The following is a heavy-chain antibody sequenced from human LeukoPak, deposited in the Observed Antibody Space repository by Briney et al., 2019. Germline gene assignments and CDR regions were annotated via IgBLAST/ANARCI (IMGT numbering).Heavy chain of an antibody. J-gene: IGHJ4*02. D-gene: IGHD3-9*01. CDR3: ARAYTSSLRYFDWLSDY. CDR2: ISSSSSYI. Sequence: GGSLRLSCAASGFTFSDYYMSWIRQAPGKGLEWVSSISSSSSYIYYADSVKGRFTISRDNAKNSLYLQMNSLRAEDTAVYYCARAYTSSLRYFDWLSDYWGQGTLVTVSS. CDR1: GFTFSDYY. V-gene: IGHV3-11*06.